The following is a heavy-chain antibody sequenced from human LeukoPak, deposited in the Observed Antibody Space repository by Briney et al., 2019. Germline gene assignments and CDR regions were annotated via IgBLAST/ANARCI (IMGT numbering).Heavy chain of an antibody. CDR1: GYSFTSYW. CDR3: ARLDSSGYHGGLSDDAFDI. V-gene: IGHV5-51*01. D-gene: IGHD3-22*01. Sequence: HGESLKISCKGSGYSFTSYWIGWVRQMPGKGLEWMGIIYPGDSDTRYSPSFQGQVTISADKSISTAYLQWSSLKASDTAMYYCARLDSSGYHGGLSDDAFDIWGQGTMVTVSS. J-gene: IGHJ3*02. CDR2: IYPGDSDT.